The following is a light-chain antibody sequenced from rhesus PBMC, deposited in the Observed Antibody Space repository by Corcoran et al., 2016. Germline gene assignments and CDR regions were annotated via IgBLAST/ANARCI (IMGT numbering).Light chain of an antibody. V-gene: IGKV1-44*02. CDR3: QQHNSNPRT. Sequence: DIQMTQSPSSLSASVGDRVTITCRASQTISSYLAWYQQKPGKVPKLLIYGASSLERGVPSLFSGGGSGTEFRLTISSLQPEDFAVYYCQQHNSNPRTFGQGTKVEI. CDR2: GAS. CDR1: QTISSY. J-gene: IGKJ1*01.